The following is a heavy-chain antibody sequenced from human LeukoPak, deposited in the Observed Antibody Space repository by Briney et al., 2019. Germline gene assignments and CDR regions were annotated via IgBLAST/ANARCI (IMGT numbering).Heavy chain of an antibody. Sequence: GGSLRLSCAASGFTFSNYAMSWVRQAPGKGLEWVSAIVGSAGTTYYADSVKGRFTISRDNSKNTLYLQMNSLRAEDTAVYYCAKDSRAGCSTITCYVFDYWGQGTLVTVFS. CDR2: IVGSAGTT. CDR1: GFTFSNYA. J-gene: IGHJ4*02. V-gene: IGHV3-23*01. D-gene: IGHD2-2*01. CDR3: AKDSRAGCSTITCYVFDY.